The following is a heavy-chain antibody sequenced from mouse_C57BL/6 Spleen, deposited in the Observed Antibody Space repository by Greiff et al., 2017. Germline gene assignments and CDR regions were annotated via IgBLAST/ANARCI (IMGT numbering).Heavy chain of an antibody. CDR2: IHPNSGST. J-gene: IGHJ4*01. D-gene: IGHD1-1*01. V-gene: IGHV1-64*01. CDR3: AREFTTVVEAMDY. Sequence: HVQLQQPGAELVKPGASVKLSCKASGYTFTSYWMHWVKQRPGQGLEWIGMIHPNSGSTNYNEKFKSKATLTVDKSSSTAYMQLSRLTSEESAVYYCAREFTTVVEAMDYWGQGTSVTVSS. CDR1: GYTFTSYW.